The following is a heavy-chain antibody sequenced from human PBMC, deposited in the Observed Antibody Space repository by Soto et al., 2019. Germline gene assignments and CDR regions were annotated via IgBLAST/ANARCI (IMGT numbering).Heavy chain of an antibody. CDR1: GGTFSSYA. J-gene: IGHJ5*02. Sequence: QVQLVQSGAEVKKPGSSVKVSCKASGGTFSSYAISWVRQAPGQGLEWMGEIIPIFGTANYAQKFQGRVTMTADESTSTAYMVLSSLRSEDTAVYYCARDRGPSSGYYPYWFDPWGQGTLVTVSS. D-gene: IGHD3-22*01. V-gene: IGHV1-69*12. CDR3: ARDRGPSSGYYPYWFDP. CDR2: IIPIFGTA.